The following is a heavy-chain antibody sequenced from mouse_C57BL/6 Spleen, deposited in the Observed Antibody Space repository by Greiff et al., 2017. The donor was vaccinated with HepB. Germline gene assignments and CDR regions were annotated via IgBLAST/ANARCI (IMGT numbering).Heavy chain of an antibody. CDR1: GFTFSDYG. V-gene: IGHV5-17*01. D-gene: IGHD1-2*01. CDR2: ISSGSSTI. J-gene: IGHJ2*01. CDR3: ARRRLYYFDY. Sequence: DVQLVESGGGLVKPGGSLKLSCAASGFTFSDYGMHWVRQAPEKGLEWVAYISSGSSTIYYADTVKGRFTISRDNAKNTLFLQMTSLRSEDTAMYYCARRRLYYFDYWGQGTTLTVSS.